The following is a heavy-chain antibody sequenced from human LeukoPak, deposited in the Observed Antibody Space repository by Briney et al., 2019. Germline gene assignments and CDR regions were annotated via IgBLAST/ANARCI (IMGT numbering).Heavy chain of an antibody. CDR2: INSDGSST. Sequence: PGGSLRLSCAASGFAFTSDWMHWVRHAPGKGLVWVSHINSDGSSTSYADSVKGRFTISRDNAKNTLYLQMNSLRAEDTALYYCARGLDYYYMDVWGKGTTVTVSS. CDR3: ARGLDYYYMDV. J-gene: IGHJ6*03. D-gene: IGHD5/OR15-5a*01. CDR1: GFAFTSDW. V-gene: IGHV3-74*01.